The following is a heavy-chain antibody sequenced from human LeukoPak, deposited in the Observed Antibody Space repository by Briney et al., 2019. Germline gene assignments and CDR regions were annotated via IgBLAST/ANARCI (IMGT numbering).Heavy chain of an antibody. D-gene: IGHD3-22*01. Sequence: ASVKVSCKASGYTFTSYGISWVRQAPGQGLEWMGWNSAYNGNTNYAQKLQGRVTMTTDTSTSTAYMELRSLRSDDTAVYYCARALYYYDSSGYPFDYWGQGTLVTVSS. J-gene: IGHJ4*02. CDR2: NSAYNGNT. CDR3: ARALYYYDSSGYPFDY. V-gene: IGHV1-18*01. CDR1: GYTFTSYG.